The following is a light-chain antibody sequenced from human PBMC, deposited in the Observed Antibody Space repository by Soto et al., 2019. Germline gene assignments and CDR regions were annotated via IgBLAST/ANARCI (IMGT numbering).Light chain of an antibody. CDR3: SSYAGSNTYV. V-gene: IGLV2-8*01. CDR1: SSDVGGYIY. J-gene: IGLJ1*01. Sequence: QSVLGRPPSPSGSPGQSVTISCTGTSSDVGGYIYVSWYQHHPGTATKLMIYEASKRPSGVPDRFSGSKSGNTASLTVSGLQAEDEADYYCSSYAGSNTYVFGTGTKVTVL. CDR2: EAS.